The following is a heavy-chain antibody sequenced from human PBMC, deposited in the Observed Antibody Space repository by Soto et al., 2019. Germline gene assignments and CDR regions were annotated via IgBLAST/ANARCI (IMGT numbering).Heavy chain of an antibody. Sequence: PGESLKISCKGSGYSFTSYWIGWVRQMPGKDLEWMGIIYPGDSDTRYSPSFQGQVTISADKSISTAYLQWSSLKASDTAMYYCARGSGSSSSGLRFDYWGQGTLVTVSS. CDR3: ARGSGSSSSGLRFDY. CDR1: GYSFTSYW. CDR2: IYPGDSDT. J-gene: IGHJ4*02. V-gene: IGHV5-51*01. D-gene: IGHD6-6*01.